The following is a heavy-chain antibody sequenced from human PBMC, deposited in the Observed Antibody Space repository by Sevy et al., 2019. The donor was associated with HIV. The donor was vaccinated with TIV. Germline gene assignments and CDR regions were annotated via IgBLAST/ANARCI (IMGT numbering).Heavy chain of an antibody. CDR1: GFTFSKYW. CDR2: MKQDAGQK. CDR3: ARDDGNYYFHY. V-gene: IGHV3-7*01. J-gene: IGHJ4*02. D-gene: IGHD1-1*01. Sequence: GGSLRLSCAASGFTFSKYWMGWVRQATGKGLEWVANMKQDAGQKYYVDAVKGRFTIARDNAKNSLYLQMNSQRAEDTAVYFCARDDGNYYFHYWGLGSLVTVSS.